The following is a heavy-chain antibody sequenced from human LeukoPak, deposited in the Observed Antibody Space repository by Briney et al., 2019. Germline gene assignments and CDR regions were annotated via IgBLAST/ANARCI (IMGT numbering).Heavy chain of an antibody. D-gene: IGHD3-22*01. CDR3: AKEGGDSSGLDY. CDR1: GFTFSSYG. J-gene: IGHJ4*02. Sequence: GGSLRLSCAASGFTFSSYGMHWVRQAPGKGLEWVAFIRYDGSNKYYADSVKGRFTISRDNSKNTLYLQMNSLRAEDTAVYYCAKEGGDSSGLDYWGQGTLVTVSS. V-gene: IGHV3-30*02. CDR2: IRYDGSNK.